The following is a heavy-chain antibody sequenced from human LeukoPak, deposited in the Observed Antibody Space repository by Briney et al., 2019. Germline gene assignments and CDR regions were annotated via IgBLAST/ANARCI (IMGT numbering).Heavy chain of an antibody. CDR2: ISSSSSYI. CDR3: ARGTGYCSSTSCPGPDFDY. J-gene: IGHJ4*02. Sequence: GGSLRLSCAASGFTFSSYSMNWVRQAPGKGLEWVSSISSSSSYIYYADSVKGRFTISRDNAKNSLYLQMNSLRAEDTAVYYCARGTGYCSSTSCPGPDFDYWGQGTLVTVSS. CDR1: GFTFSSYS. D-gene: IGHD2-2*01. V-gene: IGHV3-21*01.